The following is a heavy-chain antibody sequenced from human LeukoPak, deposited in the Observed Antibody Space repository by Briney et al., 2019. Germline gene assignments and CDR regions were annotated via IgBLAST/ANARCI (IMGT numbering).Heavy chain of an antibody. V-gene: IGHV3-9*01. D-gene: IGHD4-23*01. CDR2: ISQNSDSI. Sequence: GRSLRLSCVASGFSFDDYVMHWVRQAPGKGLEWVSGISQNSDSIAYADSVKGRFTISRDNAKNSLYLQMNSLKNEDTAFYYCAKVGGTDTTEDYWGRGTLVTVSS. CDR1: GFSFDDYV. CDR3: AKVGGTDTTEDY. J-gene: IGHJ4*02.